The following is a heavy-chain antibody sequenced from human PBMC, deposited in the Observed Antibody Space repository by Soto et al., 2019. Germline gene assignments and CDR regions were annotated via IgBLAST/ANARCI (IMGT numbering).Heavy chain of an antibody. CDR3: ATVYYYDSGGYYGSYYFDY. V-gene: IGHV3-30-3*01. J-gene: IGHJ4*02. D-gene: IGHD3-22*01. Sequence: GGSLRLSCAASGFTFSSYAMHWVRQAPGKGLEWVAVISYDGSNKYYADSVKGRFTISRDNSKNTLYLQMNSLRAEDTAVYYCATVYYYDSGGYYGSYYFDYWGQGTLVTVSS. CDR2: ISYDGSNK. CDR1: GFTFSSYA.